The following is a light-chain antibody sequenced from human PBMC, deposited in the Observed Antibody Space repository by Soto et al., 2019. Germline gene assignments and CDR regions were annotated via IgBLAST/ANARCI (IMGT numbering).Light chain of an antibody. J-gene: IGLJ1*01. V-gene: IGLV2-14*01. CDR3: SSYTTTSTYV. Sequence: QSVLTQPASGSGSPGQSITISCTGTSSDVGGYNYVSWYQQHPGKAPKLMIYEVSNRPSGVSYRFSGSKSGNTASLTISGLQAEDEADYYCSSYTTTSTYVFGTGTKVTVL. CDR2: EVS. CDR1: SSDVGGYNY.